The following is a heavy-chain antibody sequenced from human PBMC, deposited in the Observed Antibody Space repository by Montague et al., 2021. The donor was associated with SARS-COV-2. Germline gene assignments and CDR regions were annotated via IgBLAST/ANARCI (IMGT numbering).Heavy chain of an antibody. J-gene: IGHJ6*02. Sequence: SLRLSCAASGFTFSSYSMNWVRQAPGKGLEWVSFISSSSSYIYYADSVKGRFTISRDNAKNSLYLQMNSLRAEDTAVYYCARDQQLVLGYYYGMDVWGQGTTVTVSS. CDR1: GFTFSSYS. V-gene: IGHV3-21*01. CDR3: ARDQQLVLGYYYGMDV. CDR2: ISSSSSYI. D-gene: IGHD6-13*01.